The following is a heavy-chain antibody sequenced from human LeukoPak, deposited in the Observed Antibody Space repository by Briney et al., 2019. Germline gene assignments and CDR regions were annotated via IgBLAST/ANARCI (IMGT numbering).Heavy chain of an antibody. J-gene: IGHJ6*04. D-gene: IGHD4/OR15-4a*01. CDR1: GGTFSSYA. CDR2: IIPIFGTA. CDR3: ARDAHSSIHLVLHGMDV. V-gene: IGHV1-69*06. Sequence: ASVKVSCKASGGTFSSYAISWVRQAPGQGLEWMGGIIPIFGTANYAQKFQGRVTITADKSTSTAYMELSSLRSEDTAVYYCARDAHSSIHLVLHGMDVWGKGTTVTVSS.